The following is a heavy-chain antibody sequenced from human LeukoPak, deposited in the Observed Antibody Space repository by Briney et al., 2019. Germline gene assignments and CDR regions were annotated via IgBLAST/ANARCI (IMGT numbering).Heavy chain of an antibody. CDR3: ARENYYYHSSGYYPYYFDY. CDR1: GFTFSSYS. V-gene: IGHV3-21*01. Sequence: GGSLRLSCAASGFTFSSYSMNWVRQAPGKGLEWVSSISGSGSYIYYADPVKGRFTISRDNAKNSLYLQMNSLRAEDTAVYYCARENYYYHSSGYYPYYFDYWGQGTLVTVSS. CDR2: ISGSGSYI. J-gene: IGHJ4*02. D-gene: IGHD3-22*01.